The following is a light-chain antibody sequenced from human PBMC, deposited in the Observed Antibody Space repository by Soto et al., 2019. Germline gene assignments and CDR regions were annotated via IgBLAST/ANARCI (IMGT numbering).Light chain of an antibody. CDR1: QDISIY. CDR2: DTS. CDR3: QQYDSLTWT. J-gene: IGKJ1*01. V-gene: IGKV1-33*01. Sequence: DIQMTQSPSSLSASVGDRVTITCLASQDISIYLNWYQQKLGKAPKLLIYDTSTLGAGVPARFSGSGSGTVFTLTINSLQPEDPATYYCQQYDSLTWTFGQGTRVEVK.